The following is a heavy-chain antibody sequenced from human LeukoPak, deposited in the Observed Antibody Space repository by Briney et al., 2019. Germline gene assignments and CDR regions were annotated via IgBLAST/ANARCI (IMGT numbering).Heavy chain of an antibody. Sequence: TGGSLRLSCAASGVTLSGYAISWVRQAPGKGLEWVSALSGCGGSTSYTASVKSRVTISGDNSKNNLYLQMNNLRAEDTALYSCVRTRWISGFYFDSWGQGTLVTVSS. CDR3: VRTRWISGFYFDS. CDR2: LSGCGGST. J-gene: IGHJ4*01. D-gene: IGHD3-22*01. CDR1: GVTLSGYA. V-gene: IGHV3-23*01.